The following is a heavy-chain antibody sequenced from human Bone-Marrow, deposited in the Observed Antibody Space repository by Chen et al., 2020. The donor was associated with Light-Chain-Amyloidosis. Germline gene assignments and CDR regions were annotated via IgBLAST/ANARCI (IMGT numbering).Heavy chain of an antibody. V-gene: IGHV3-74*01. D-gene: IGHD3-10*01. CDR1: GFTLNTYW. J-gene: IGHJ4*02. CDR3: ARDRGRFSYNRGGLDS. Sequence: EVQLVESGGALVQPGGSLRLSCAASGFTLNTYWMHWVRQPPGGGLVWVARMPPVFVKPFYADSEKGRFTVSRDDAKNTWYLEMNSLRVEDTGLYFCARDRGRFSYNRGGLDSWGQGTLVTVSS. CDR2: MPPVFVKP.